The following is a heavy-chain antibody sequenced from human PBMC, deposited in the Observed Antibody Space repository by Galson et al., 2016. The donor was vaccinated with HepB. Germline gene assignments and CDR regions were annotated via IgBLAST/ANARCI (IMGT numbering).Heavy chain of an antibody. CDR3: AREFYDFWSGFDY. CDR1: GYISTTYG. CDR2: VSGDDDDT. D-gene: IGHD3-3*01. Sequence: SVKVSCKASGYISTTYGINWVRQAPGQGLEWMGRVSGDDDDTNYAQKFKDRLTLTTDSSTSTVYMELRSLRSDDTAVYYCAREFYDFWSGFDYWGQGSLVTVSS. V-gene: IGHV1-18*01. J-gene: IGHJ4*02.